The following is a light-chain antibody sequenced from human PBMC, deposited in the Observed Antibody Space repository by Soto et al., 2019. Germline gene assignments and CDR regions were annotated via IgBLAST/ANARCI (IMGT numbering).Light chain of an antibody. J-gene: IGKJ5*01. Sequence: QVTRSPSYLSASVGDTEHLTCRASQSISSYLNWYQQKPGKAPKLLVFDASSLESGVPLRFSGSGSGTDFTLTITSLQPDDFATYYCQQSHTTPSTFGQGTRLAI. CDR3: QQSHTTPST. CDR1: QSISSY. V-gene: IGKV1-39*01. CDR2: DAS.